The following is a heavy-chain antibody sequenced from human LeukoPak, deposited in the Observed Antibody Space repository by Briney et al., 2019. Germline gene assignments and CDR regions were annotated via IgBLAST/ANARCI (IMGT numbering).Heavy chain of an antibody. CDR3: AREEYSSGWYLRRGFDY. Sequence: GGSLRLSCAASGFTFSSYAMHWVRQAPGKGLEWVAVISYDGSNKSYADSVKGRFTISRDNSKNTLYLQMNSLRAEDTAVYYCAREEYSSGWYLRRGFDYWGQGTLVTVSS. CDR2: ISYDGSNK. J-gene: IGHJ4*02. CDR1: GFTFSSYA. D-gene: IGHD6-19*01. V-gene: IGHV3-30*04.